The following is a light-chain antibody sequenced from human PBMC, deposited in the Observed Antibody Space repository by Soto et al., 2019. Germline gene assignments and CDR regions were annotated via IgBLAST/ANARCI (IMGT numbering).Light chain of an antibody. Sequence: EIVLTQSPATLSLSPGERATLSCRASQSVSSYLAWYQQKPGQAPRLLIYDASNRATGIPARFSGSGSGTDLTLTISSLEPEDFEVYYCQQRSNWVTFGQGTRLEIK. CDR1: QSVSSY. CDR2: DAS. J-gene: IGKJ5*01. CDR3: QQRSNWVT. V-gene: IGKV3-11*01.